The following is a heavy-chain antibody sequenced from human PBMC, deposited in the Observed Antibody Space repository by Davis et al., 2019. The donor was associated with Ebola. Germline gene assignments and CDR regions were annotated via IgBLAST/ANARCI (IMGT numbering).Heavy chain of an antibody. V-gene: IGHV3-48*04. Sequence: GGSLRLSCAASGFTFSSYSMNWVRQAPGKGLEWVSYISSSGSTIYYADSVKGRFTISRDNAKNSLYLQMNSLRAEDTAVYYCARDLYGSGSYYNHFDYWGQGTLVTVSS. J-gene: IGHJ4*02. CDR1: GFTFSSYS. D-gene: IGHD3-10*01. CDR3: ARDLYGSGSYYNHFDY. CDR2: ISSSGSTI.